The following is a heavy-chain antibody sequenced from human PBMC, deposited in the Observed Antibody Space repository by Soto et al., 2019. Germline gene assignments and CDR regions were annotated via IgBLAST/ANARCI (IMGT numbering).Heavy chain of an antibody. CDR3: TRALIAAAGQIDY. CDR1: GFTFGDYA. J-gene: IGHJ4*02. Sequence: PGGSLRLSCTASGFTFGDYAMSWFRQAPGKGLEWVGFIRSKAYGGTTEYAASVKGRFTVSRDDSKSIAYLQMNSLKTEDTAVYYCTRALIAAAGQIDYWGQGTLVTVSS. V-gene: IGHV3-49*03. D-gene: IGHD6-13*01. CDR2: IRSKAYGGTT.